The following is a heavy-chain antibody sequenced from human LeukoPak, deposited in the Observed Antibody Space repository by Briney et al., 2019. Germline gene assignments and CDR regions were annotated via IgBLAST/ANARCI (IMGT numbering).Heavy chain of an antibody. J-gene: IGHJ3*02. V-gene: IGHV4-39*01. Sequence: SETLSLTCTVSGGSINSSSYYWGWIRQPPGKGLEWIGSIYYSGSTYYNPSLKSRVTISVDTSKNQFSLKLSSVTAADTAVYYCASPARYYYDSSGEPDAFDIWGQGTMVTVSS. D-gene: IGHD3-22*01. CDR2: IYYSGST. CDR3: ASPARYYYDSSGEPDAFDI. CDR1: GGSINSSSYY.